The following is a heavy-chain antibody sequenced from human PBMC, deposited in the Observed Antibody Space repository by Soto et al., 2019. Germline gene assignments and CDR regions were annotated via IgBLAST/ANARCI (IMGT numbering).Heavy chain of an antibody. V-gene: IGHV3-21*01. CDR3: ASGRGEVAGTEGGY. D-gene: IGHD6-19*01. CDR2: ISSSSSYM. Sequence: EVQLVESGGGLVKPVGSLRLSCAASGFTFSSYSMTWVRQAPGKGLEWVSSISSSSSYMYYADSVRGRFTVSRDNAKNSLYLQMNSLRDEDTAVYYCASGRGEVAGTEGGYWGQGTLVTGSS. CDR1: GFTFSSYS. J-gene: IGHJ4*02.